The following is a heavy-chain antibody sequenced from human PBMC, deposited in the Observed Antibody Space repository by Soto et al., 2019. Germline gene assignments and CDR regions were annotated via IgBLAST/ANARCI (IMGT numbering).Heavy chain of an antibody. D-gene: IGHD2-21*02. CDR2: IYYSGST. Sequence: TLSLTCTVSGGSISSGGYYWSWIRQHPGKGLEWIGYIYYSGSTYYNPSLKSRVTISVDTSKNQFSLKLSSVTAADTAVYYCARSPVVTAMYFDYWGQGTLVTVSS. CDR3: ARSPVVTAMYFDY. CDR1: GGSISSGGYY. V-gene: IGHV4-31*03. J-gene: IGHJ4*02.